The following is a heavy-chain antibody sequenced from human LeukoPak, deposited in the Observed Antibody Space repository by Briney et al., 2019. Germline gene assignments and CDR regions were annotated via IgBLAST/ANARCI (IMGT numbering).Heavy chain of an antibody. J-gene: IGHJ4*02. D-gene: IGHD5-12*01. CDR1: GDSISRSTYY. V-gene: IGHV4-39*01. Sequence: PSETLSLTCTVSGDSISRSTYYWGWIRQPPGKGLEWIGSIYYSGSTYYNPSLKSRVTISVDTSKNQFSLKLSSVTAADTAVYYCARHSGYYFDYWGQGTLVTVSS. CDR2: IYYSGST. CDR3: ARHSGYYFDY.